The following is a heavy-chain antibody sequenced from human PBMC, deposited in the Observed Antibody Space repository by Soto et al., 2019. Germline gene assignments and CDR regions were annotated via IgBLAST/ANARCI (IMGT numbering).Heavy chain of an antibody. V-gene: IGHV3-23*01. Sequence: GGSLRLSCAASGFTFSSYAMSWVRQAPGEGLEWVSAISGYGSSTYYTDSVKGRFTISRDNSKNTLSLQMNSLRAEDTVVYYCAKDLLTTLTTGVDYWGQGTLVTVSS. CDR1: GFTFSSYA. CDR3: AKDLLTTLTTGVDY. D-gene: IGHD4-17*01. CDR2: ISGYGSST. J-gene: IGHJ4*02.